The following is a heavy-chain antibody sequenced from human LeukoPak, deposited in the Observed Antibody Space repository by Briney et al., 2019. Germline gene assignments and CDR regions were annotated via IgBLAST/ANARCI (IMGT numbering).Heavy chain of an antibody. J-gene: IGHJ4*02. D-gene: IGHD1-26*01. Sequence: GASVKVSCKASGYTFTGYYTHWVRQAPGQGLEWMGRINPNSGGTNYAQKFQGRVTMTRDTSISTAYMELSRLRSDDTAVYYCARVTSGSFHFDYWGQGTLVTVSS. CDR2: INPNSGGT. V-gene: IGHV1-2*06. CDR1: GYTFTGYY. CDR3: ARVTSGSFHFDY.